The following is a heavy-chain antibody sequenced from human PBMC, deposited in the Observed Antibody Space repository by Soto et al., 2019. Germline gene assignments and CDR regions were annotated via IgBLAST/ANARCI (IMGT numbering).Heavy chain of an antibody. CDR1: GGTFSSYA. V-gene: IGHV1-69*13. CDR3: ARSQGSSTSLEIYYYYYYGMDV. CDR2: IIPIPGTA. J-gene: IGHJ6*02. Sequence: GASVKVSCKASGGTFSSYAISWVRQAPGQGLEWMGGIIPIPGTANYAQKFQGRVTITADESTSTAYMELSSLRSEDTAVYYCARSQGSSTSLEIYYYYYYGMDVWGQGTTDTVSS. D-gene: IGHD2-2*01.